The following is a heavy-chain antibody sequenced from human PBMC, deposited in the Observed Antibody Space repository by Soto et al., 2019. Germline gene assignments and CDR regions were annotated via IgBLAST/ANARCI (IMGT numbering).Heavy chain of an antibody. Sequence: ELQLVESGGGLVQPGGSQRLSCAASGFTFSSYWMHWVRQAPGKGLVWVSRINSDGSSTSYADSVKGRFTISRDNPKNKMYLQMNSLRAEDTAVYYCARDQGYCSGGSCYVAGYWGQGTLVTVSS. J-gene: IGHJ4*02. CDR2: INSDGSST. V-gene: IGHV3-74*01. CDR3: ARDQGYCSGGSCYVAGY. D-gene: IGHD2-15*01. CDR1: GFTFSSYW.